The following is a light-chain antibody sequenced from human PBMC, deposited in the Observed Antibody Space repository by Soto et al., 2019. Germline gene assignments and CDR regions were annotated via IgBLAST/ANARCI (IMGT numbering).Light chain of an antibody. CDR2: TNN. CDR3: AAWDGSLNVYV. V-gene: IGLV1-44*01. J-gene: IGLJ1*01. CDR1: SSSIGSNS. Sequence: QSVLTQPPSASGTPGQRVTISCSGSSSSIGSNSVNWYQQLPRTAPKVLIYTNNQRPSGVPDRFSGSKSGTSASLAISGLQSEDEAAYYCAAWDGSLNVYVFGTGTKLTVL.